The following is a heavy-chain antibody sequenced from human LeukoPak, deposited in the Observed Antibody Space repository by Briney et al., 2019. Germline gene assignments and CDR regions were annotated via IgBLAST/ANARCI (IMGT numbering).Heavy chain of an antibody. CDR2: IYYSGST. D-gene: IGHD3-22*01. CDR1: GGSISSGDYY. Sequence: SETLSLTCTVSGGSISSGDYYWSWIRQPPGKGLEWIGYIYYSGSTYYNPSLKSRVTISVDTSKNQFSLKLSSVTAADTAVYYCAREAKDSSGYLGFDYWGQGTLVTVSS. V-gene: IGHV4-30-4*01. J-gene: IGHJ4*02. CDR3: AREAKDSSGYLGFDY.